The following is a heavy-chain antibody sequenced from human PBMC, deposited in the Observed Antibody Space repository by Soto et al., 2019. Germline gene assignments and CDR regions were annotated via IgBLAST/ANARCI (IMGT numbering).Heavy chain of an antibody. J-gene: IGHJ5*02. D-gene: IGHD3-22*01. CDR1: GGSFSSYF. V-gene: IGHV4-34*01. CDR3: AREFDTSGWPSGMQHDRFDP. Sequence: SETLSLTCAVYGGSFSSYFWSWIRQPPGKGLEWIGEINHSGSTYYNPSLTSRLSMSVDTSKNQFSLQLGSVTAADTAVYYCAREFDTSGWPSGMQHDRFDPWGQGTLVTVSS. CDR2: INHSGST.